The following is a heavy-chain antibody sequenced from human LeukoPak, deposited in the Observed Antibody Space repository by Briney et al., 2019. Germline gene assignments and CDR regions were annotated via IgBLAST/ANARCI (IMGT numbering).Heavy chain of an antibody. Sequence: VGSLRLSCAASGFTFSSYGMHWVRQAPGKGLEWVAVISYDGSNKYYADSVKGRFTISRDNSKNTLYLQMNSLRAEDTAVYYSAKDSGSYLYYFDCWGQGTLVTVSS. CDR2: ISYDGSNK. CDR3: AKDSGSYLYYFDC. D-gene: IGHD1-26*01. CDR1: GFTFSSYG. J-gene: IGHJ4*02. V-gene: IGHV3-30*18.